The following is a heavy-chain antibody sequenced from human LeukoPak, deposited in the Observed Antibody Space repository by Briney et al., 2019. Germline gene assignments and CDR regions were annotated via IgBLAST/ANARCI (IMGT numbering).Heavy chain of an antibody. Sequence: QTGGSLRLSCAASGFTVSSNYMSWVRQAPGKGLEWVSVIYSGGSTYYADSVKGRFTISRDNSKNTLYLQMNSLRAEDTAAYYCARNRRYDFWSGPGYYYYYMDVWGKGTTVTVSS. CDR3: ARNRRYDFWSGPGYYYYYMDV. D-gene: IGHD3-3*01. V-gene: IGHV3-66*02. CDR1: GFTVSSNY. CDR2: IYSGGST. J-gene: IGHJ6*03.